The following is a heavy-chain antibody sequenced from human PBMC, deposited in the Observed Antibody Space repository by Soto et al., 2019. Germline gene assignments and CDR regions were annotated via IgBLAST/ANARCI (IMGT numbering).Heavy chain of an antibody. CDR1: GGSFIGYY. CDR2: INHSGST. CDR3: ARGMYSSSSVDY. D-gene: IGHD6-6*01. Sequence: QVQLQQWGAGLLKPSETLSLTCAVYGGSFIGYYWSWIRQPPGKGLEWIGEINHSGSTNYNPSLKSRVTISVDTSKNQFSLKLSSVTAADTAVYYCARGMYSSSSVDYWGQGTLVTVSS. J-gene: IGHJ4*02. V-gene: IGHV4-34*01.